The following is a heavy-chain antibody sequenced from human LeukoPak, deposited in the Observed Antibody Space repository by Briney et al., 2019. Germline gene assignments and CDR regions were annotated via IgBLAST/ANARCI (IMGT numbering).Heavy chain of an antibody. D-gene: IGHD3-10*01. CDR1: GGSISSTSYY. CDR2: IFYSGTT. V-gene: IGHV4-39*01. Sequence: PSETLSLTCTVSGGSISSTSYYWAWVPQPPGKGLDWIGSIFYSGTTHYNPSLESRVTISVDTSKNQFSLKLTSVTAADTAVYHCARQIRIGDYYGSGSYYNAAGYYWFDPWGQGTLVTVSP. CDR3: ARQIRIGDYYGSGSYYNAAGYYWFDP. J-gene: IGHJ5*02.